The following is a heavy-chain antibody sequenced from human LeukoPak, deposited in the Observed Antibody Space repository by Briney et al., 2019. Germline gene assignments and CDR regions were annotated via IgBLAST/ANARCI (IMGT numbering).Heavy chain of an antibody. Sequence: GGSLRLSCAASGFTFSSYNMNWVRQAPGKGLEWVSYISSGGSPIFFADSVKGRFTISRDNAKNSLYLQMNSLRDEDTAVYYCARGGTYCPDYWGQGTLVTVSS. V-gene: IGHV3-48*02. D-gene: IGHD1-26*01. CDR2: ISSGGSPI. CDR1: GFTFSSYN. J-gene: IGHJ4*02. CDR3: ARGGTYCPDY.